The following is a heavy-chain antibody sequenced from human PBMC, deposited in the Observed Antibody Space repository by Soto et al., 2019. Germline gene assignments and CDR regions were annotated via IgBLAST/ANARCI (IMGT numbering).Heavy chain of an antibody. CDR2: ISYDGSNK. J-gene: IGHJ4*02. CDR1: GFTFSSYG. CDR3: AHTRTGTLDY. Sequence: GSLRLSCAASGFTFSSYGMHWVRQAPGKGLEWVAVISYDGSNKYYADSVKGRFTISRDNSKNTLYLQMNSLRAEDTAVYYCAHTRTGTLDYWGQGTLVTVSS. V-gene: IGHV3-30*03. D-gene: IGHD1-1*01.